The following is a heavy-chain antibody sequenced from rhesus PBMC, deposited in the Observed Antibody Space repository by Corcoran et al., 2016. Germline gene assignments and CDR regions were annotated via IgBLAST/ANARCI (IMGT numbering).Heavy chain of an antibody. D-gene: IGHD3-16*01. CDR3: ARGGYYSGSYYHSFDY. Sequence: QVQLQESGPGPVTPSETLSLTCAGAGASISSSRGRWVRQPPGKGRECIGEINGNTGSTYFNPSLKSRVTISTDASKNQLSLILNSVTAADTAVYYCARGGYYSGSYYHSFDYWGQGVLVTVSS. CDR2: INGNTGST. CDR1: GASISSSR. V-gene: IGHV4-80*01. J-gene: IGHJ4*01.